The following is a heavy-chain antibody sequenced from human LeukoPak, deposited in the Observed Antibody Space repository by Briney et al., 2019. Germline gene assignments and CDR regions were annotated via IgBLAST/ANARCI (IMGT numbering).Heavy chain of an antibody. D-gene: IGHD6-13*01. J-gene: IGHJ4*02. CDR3: ARVSSSWPQDFDY. CDR2: ISAYNGNT. V-gene: IGHV1-18*01. CDR1: GYTFTSYD. Sequence: ASVKVSCKASGYTFTSYDIIWVRQATGQGLEWMGWISAYNGNTNYAQKLQGRVTMTTDTSTSTAYMELRSLRSDDTAVYYCARVSSSWPQDFDYWGQGTLVTVSS.